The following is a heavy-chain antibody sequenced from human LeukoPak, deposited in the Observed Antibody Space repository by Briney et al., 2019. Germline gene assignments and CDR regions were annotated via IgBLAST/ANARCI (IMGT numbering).Heavy chain of an antibody. Sequence: SETLSLTCAVSGASITSFHWTWFRQPAGRGQEWIGLIYTSGGTLYNPSLQSRVAMSVDVTKNQLSLKLNYVTAADAATYYCARKDGDYWGQGTLVTVSS. CDR3: ARKDGDY. CDR1: GASITSFH. CDR2: IYTSGGT. J-gene: IGHJ4*02. V-gene: IGHV4-4*07. D-gene: IGHD6-6*01.